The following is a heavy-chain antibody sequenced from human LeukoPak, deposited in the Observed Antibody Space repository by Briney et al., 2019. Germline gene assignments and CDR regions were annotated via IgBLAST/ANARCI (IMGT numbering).Heavy chain of an antibody. J-gene: IGHJ3*02. CDR2: IVPILGIA. V-gene: IGHV1-69*04. CDR3: ARRQLRDGYSPGAFDI. CDR1: GGTFSSYA. Sequence: SVKVSCKASGGTFSSYAISWVRQAPGQGLEWMGRIVPILGIANYAQKFQGRVTITADKSTSTAYMELSSLRSEDTAVYYCARRQLRDGYSPGAFDIWGQGTMVTVPS. D-gene: IGHD5-24*01.